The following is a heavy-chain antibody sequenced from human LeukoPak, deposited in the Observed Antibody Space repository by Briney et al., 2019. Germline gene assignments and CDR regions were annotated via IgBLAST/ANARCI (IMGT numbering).Heavy chain of an antibody. CDR1: GFAFSTYA. D-gene: IGHD2-15*01. CDR2: ISATGGST. CDR3: AKRHCRGGTCYSDSYYLDV. Sequence: PGGSLRLSCAASGFAFSTYAMSWVRQAPGKGLEWVSGISATGGSTYYADSVKGRFTISRDNFKNTVTLQMSSLRVEDTALYYCAKRHCRGGTCYSDSYYLDVWGKGTTVTVSS. V-gene: IGHV3-23*01. J-gene: IGHJ6*03.